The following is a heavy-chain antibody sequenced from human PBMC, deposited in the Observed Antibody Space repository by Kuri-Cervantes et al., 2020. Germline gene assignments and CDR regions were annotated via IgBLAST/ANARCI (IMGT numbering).Heavy chain of an antibody. V-gene: IGHV4-34*01. CDR1: GGSFSGYY. Sequence: SETLSLTCAVYGGSFSGYYWSWIRQPPGKGLDWIGEINHSGSTNYNPSLKSRVTISVDTSKNQFSLKLSSVTAADTAVYYCARARSIAVAVDYWGQGTLVTVSS. J-gene: IGHJ4*02. CDR2: INHSGST. CDR3: ARARSIAVAVDY. D-gene: IGHD6-19*01.